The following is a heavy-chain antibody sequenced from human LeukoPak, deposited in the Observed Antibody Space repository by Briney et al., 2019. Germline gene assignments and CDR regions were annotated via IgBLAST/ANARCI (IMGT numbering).Heavy chain of an antibody. J-gene: IGHJ4*02. Sequence: SETLSLTCTVSGGSISSSSYYWGWIRQPPGKGLEWIGSIYYSGSTYYNPSLKSRVAISVDTSKNQFSLKLSSVTAADTAVYYCARVQAAVKLFDYWGQGTLVTVSS. CDR1: GGSISSSSYY. CDR3: ARVQAAVKLFDY. V-gene: IGHV4-39*01. D-gene: IGHD6-13*01. CDR2: IYYSGST.